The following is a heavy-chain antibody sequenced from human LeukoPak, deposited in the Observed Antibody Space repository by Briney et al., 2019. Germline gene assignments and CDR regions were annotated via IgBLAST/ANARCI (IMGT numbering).Heavy chain of an antibody. V-gene: IGHV4-39*01. CDR3: ARQGYSYAHFDP. D-gene: IGHD5-18*01. CDR2: IYYSGST. CDR1: GGFISSSSYY. J-gene: IGHJ5*02. Sequence: SETLSLTCTVSGGFISSSSYYWCWIRQPPGKGLEWIGSIYYSGSTYYNPSLKSRVTISVDTSKNQFSLKLSSVTAADTAVYYCARQGYSYAHFDPWGQGTLVTVSS.